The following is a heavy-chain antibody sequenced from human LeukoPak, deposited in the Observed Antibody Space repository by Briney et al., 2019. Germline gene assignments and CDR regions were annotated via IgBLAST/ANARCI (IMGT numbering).Heavy chain of an antibody. D-gene: IGHD2-2*01. V-gene: IGHV4-59*04. CDR2: IYYSGST. Sequence: PSETLSLTCTVSGGSISSYYLNWIRQPPGKGLEWIGYIYYSGSTYYNPSLKTRVTMSVDTSENQFSLKLSSVTAADSTVYYCVRIYCTSTSCYGDSYYGMDVWGQGTTVTVSS. CDR1: GGSISSYY. J-gene: IGHJ6*02. CDR3: VRIYCTSTSCYGDSYYGMDV.